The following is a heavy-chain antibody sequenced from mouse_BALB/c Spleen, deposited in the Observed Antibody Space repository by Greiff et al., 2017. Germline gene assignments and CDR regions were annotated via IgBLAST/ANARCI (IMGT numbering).Heavy chain of an antibody. J-gene: IGHJ3*01. D-gene: IGHD1-1*02. V-gene: IGHV1-62-2*01. Sequence: QVQLQQSGAELVRPGSSVKISCKASGYAFSSYWMNWVKQRSGQGLEWIGWFYPGSGSIKYNEKFKDKATLTADKSSSTVYMELSRLTSEDSAVYFCARHEDRAYGPFAYWGQGTLVTVSA. CDR2: FYPGSGSI. CDR1: GYAFSSYW. CDR3: ARHEDRAYGPFAY.